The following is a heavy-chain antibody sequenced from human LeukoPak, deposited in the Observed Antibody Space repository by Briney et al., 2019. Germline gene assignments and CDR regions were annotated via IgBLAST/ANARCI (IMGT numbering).Heavy chain of an antibody. CDR3: ARVITIFGVVISPTSYYGMDV. V-gene: IGHV4-31*03. Sequence: SETLSLTCTVSGGSISSGGYYWSWIRQHPGKGLEWIGYIYYSGSTYYNPSLKSRVTISVDTSKNQFSLKLSSVTAADTAVYYCARVITIFGVVISPTSYYGMDVWGQGTTVTVSS. D-gene: IGHD3-3*01. CDR2: IYYSGST. CDR1: GGSISSGGYY. J-gene: IGHJ6*02.